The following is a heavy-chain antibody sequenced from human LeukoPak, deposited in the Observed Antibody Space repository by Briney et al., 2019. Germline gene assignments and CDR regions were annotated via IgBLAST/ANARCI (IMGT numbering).Heavy chain of an antibody. J-gene: IGHJ4*02. V-gene: IGHV4-59*01. Sequence: ASETLSLTCTVSGGSISGYYWSWIRQPPGKGLEWIGYSGGTNYNPSLKSRLTISVDTSKNQFSLQLRSVTEADTAVYYCARYPIVWGQGTLVTVSS. CDR3: ARYPIV. CDR1: GGSISGYY. CDR2: SGGT. D-gene: IGHD2-15*01.